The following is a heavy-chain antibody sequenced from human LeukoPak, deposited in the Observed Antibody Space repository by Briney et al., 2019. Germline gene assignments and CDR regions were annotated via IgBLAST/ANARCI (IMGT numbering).Heavy chain of an antibody. V-gene: IGHV4-39*01. J-gene: IGHJ5*02. CDR3: ARKVGYCSSTSCYTSWFDP. D-gene: IGHD2-2*02. Sequence: SETLSLTCTVSGGSISSSSYYWGWIRQPPGKGLEWIGSIYYSGSTYYNPSHKSRVTISVDTSKNQFSLKLSSVTAADTAVYYCARKVGYCSSTSCYTSWFDPWGQGTLVTVSS. CDR2: IYYSGST. CDR1: GGSISSSSYY.